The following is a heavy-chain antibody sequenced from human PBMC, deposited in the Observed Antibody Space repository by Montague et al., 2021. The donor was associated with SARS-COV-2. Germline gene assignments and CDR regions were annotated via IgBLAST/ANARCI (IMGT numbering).Heavy chain of an antibody. V-gene: IGHV4-59*11. D-gene: IGHD3-16*01. J-gene: IGHJ2*01. CDR1: GGSISGHY. CDR3: AREFRIELWQTNWYFGL. CDR2: FDHSGDT. Sequence: SETLSLTCSVSGGSISGHYWSWIRQPPGKGLEWIGNFDHSGDTKYNPSLKSRATISVDTSKNHFALRLSSVTAADTAVYYCAREFRIELWQTNWYFGLWGRGTLVKVSS.